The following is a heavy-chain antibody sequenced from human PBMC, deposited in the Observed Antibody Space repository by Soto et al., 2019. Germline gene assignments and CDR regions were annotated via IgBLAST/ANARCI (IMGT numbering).Heavy chain of an antibody. V-gene: IGHV1-18*04. CDR2: VSGSNGKT. CDR1: GYTFINHG. Sequence: XSVKVSCKASGYTFINHGISWVRQAPGQGLEWMGWVSGSNGKTKYAQKFQGRVTMTRETSTSTAHMELRNLTSDDTAVYFCARDFYPLAYYFDPWGQGTLVTVSS. CDR3: ARDFYPLAYYFDP. J-gene: IGHJ4*02.